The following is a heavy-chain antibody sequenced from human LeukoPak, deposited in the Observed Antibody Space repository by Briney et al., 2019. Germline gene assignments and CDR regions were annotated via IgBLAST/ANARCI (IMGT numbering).Heavy chain of an antibody. V-gene: IGHV3-64D*09. CDR1: GFTFSSYG. Sequence: GGSLRLSCSASGFTFSSYGMHWVRQAPGKGLEYVSAISSNGGTTYYTDSVKGRFTISRDNSKNTLSLQMSGLRAEDTAVYYCAQVGRYGNGRDYWGQGTLVTVSS. CDR2: ISSNGGTT. D-gene: IGHD4-11*01. J-gene: IGHJ4*02. CDR3: AQVGRYGNGRDY.